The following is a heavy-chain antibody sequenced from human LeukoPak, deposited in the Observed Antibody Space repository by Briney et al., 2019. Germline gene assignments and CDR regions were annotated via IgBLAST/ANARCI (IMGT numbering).Heavy chain of an antibody. D-gene: IGHD6-6*01. V-gene: IGHV3-48*04. Sequence: GGSLRLACAASGFTFSSYSMNWDSQAPGKGLEWVSYISSSSSTIYYADSVKGRFTISRDNAKNSLYLQMNGLRAEDTAVYYCARGGYSSSLRLYYWGQGTLVTVSS. J-gene: IGHJ4*02. CDR1: GFTFSSYS. CDR3: ARGGYSSSLRLYY. CDR2: ISSSSSTI.